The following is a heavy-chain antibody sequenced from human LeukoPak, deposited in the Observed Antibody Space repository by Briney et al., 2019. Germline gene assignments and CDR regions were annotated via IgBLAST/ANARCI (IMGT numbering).Heavy chain of an antibody. CDR2: IWYDGSNK. CDR3: ARSNNGGWGYCDY. CDR1: GFTFSSHD. J-gene: IGHJ4*02. V-gene: IGHV3-33*08. D-gene: IGHD3-16*01. Sequence: GGSLRLSCAASGFTFSSHDMHWVRQAPGKGLEWVAVIWYDGSNKYYADSVKGRFTISRDNSKNTLYAQMSSLRAEDTAVYYCARSNNGGWGYCDYWGQGSLVTVSS.